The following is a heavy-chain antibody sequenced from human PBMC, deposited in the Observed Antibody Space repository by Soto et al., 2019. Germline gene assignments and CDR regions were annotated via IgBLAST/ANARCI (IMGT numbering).Heavy chain of an antibody. J-gene: IGHJ4*02. CDR3: AKEFGYYYDSVWGTDY. D-gene: IGHD3-22*01. Sequence: EVQLLESGGGLVQPGGSLRLSCAASGFTFSSYAMSWVRQAPGKGLEWVSAISGSGGSTYYADSVKGRFTISRDNSKNTLYLQMNSLRAEDTAVYYCAKEFGYYYDSVWGTDYWGKGTLVTVSS. CDR1: GFTFSSYA. CDR2: ISGSGGST. V-gene: IGHV3-23*01.